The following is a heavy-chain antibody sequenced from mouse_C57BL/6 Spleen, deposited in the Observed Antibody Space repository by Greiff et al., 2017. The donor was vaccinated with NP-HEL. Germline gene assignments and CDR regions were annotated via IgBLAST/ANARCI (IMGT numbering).Heavy chain of an antibody. J-gene: IGHJ2*01. CDR3: VRHGDRYFDY. D-gene: IGHD3-3*01. V-gene: IGHV10-1*01. CDR2: IRSKSNNYAT. Sequence: EVKLVESGGGLVQPKGSLKLSCAASGFSFNTYAMNWVRQAPGKGLEWVARIRSKSNNYATYYADSVKDRFTISRDDSESMLYLQMNNLKTEDTAMYYCVRHGDRYFDYWGQGTTLTVSS. CDR1: GFSFNTYA.